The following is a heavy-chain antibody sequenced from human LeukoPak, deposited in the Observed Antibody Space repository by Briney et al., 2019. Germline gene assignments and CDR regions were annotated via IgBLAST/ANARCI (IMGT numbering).Heavy chain of an antibody. CDR1: GYSISSGYY. V-gene: IGHV4-38-2*02. CDR2: IYHSGAT. Sequence: SETLSLTCTVSGYSISSGYYWGWIRQPPGKGLEWIESIYHSGATYYNPSLKSRVTVSVDTSKNQFSLKLSSVTAADTAVYYCAREGSYVGDYYYYGMDVWGMGPRSPSPQ. J-gene: IGHJ6*01. D-gene: IGHD1-26*01. CDR3: AREGSYVGDYYYYGMDV.